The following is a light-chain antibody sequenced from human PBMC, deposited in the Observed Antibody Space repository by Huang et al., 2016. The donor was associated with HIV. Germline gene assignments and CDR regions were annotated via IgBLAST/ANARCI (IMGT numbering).Light chain of an antibody. J-gene: IGKJ2*01. V-gene: IGKV3-15*01. CDR3: QHYNNWPYT. Sequence: EIVMTQSPATLSVFPGERATLSCRASQRVSSNLAWYQQKPGQAPRLLIYGASPRATGLPTRFSGRGSGTEFTLTISSLQSEDFAVYYCQHYNNWPYTFGQGTKLEIK. CDR2: GAS. CDR1: QRVSSN.